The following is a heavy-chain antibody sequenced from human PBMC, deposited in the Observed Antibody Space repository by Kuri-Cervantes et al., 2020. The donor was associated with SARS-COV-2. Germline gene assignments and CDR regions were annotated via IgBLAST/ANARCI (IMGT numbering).Heavy chain of an antibody. CDR2: ISSSSYI. CDR1: GFTFSSYS. D-gene: IGHD3-22*01. J-gene: IGHJ4*02. CDR3: ARGFSSGYYALGY. Sequence: ETLSLTCAASGFTFSSYSMNWVRQAPGKGLEWVSSISSSSYIYYADSVKGRFTISRDNAKNSLYLQMNSLRAEDTAVYYCARGFSSGYYALGYWGQGTLVTVSS. V-gene: IGHV3-21*01.